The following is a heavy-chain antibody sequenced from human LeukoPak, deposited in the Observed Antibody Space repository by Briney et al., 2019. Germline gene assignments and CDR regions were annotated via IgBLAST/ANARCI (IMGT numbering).Heavy chain of an antibody. CDR3: ARRVTSPKLDIVVVVASDY. D-gene: IGHD2-15*01. Sequence: SETLSLTCAVSGGSISSGGYYWSWIRQPPGKGLEWIGEINHSGSTNYNPSLKSRVTISVDTSKNQFSLKLSFVTAADTAVYYCARRVTSPKLDIVVVVASDYWGQGTLVTVSS. CDR2: INHSGST. J-gene: IGHJ4*02. CDR1: GGSISSGGYY. V-gene: IGHV4-34*01.